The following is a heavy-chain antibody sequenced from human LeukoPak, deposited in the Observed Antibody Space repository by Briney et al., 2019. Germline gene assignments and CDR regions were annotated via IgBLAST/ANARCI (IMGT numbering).Heavy chain of an antibody. D-gene: IGHD3-10*01. CDR3: ARSVSSRFTSPRRPYYFDS. Sequence: GGSLRLSCAASGFTFSRYAMSWVRQAPGKGLEWVSAISGSGGSTYYADSVKGRFTISRDNSKNTLYLQMNNLRAEDTAVYYCARSVSSRFTSPRRPYYFDSWGQGTLVTVSS. V-gene: IGHV3-23*01. CDR1: GFTFSRYA. CDR2: ISGSGGST. J-gene: IGHJ4*02.